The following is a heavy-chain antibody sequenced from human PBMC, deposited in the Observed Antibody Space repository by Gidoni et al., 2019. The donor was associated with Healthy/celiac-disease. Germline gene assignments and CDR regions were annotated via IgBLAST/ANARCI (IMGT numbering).Heavy chain of an antibody. CDR2: IYYSGST. CDR3: ARVRRCSSTSCRFFDP. Sequence: LQLQESGPGLVQPSETLSLTCTVSAGSISSSSYYWGWIRQPPGKGLEWIGSIYYSGSTYYNPSLKSRVTISVDTSKNQFSLKLSSVTAADTAVYYCARVRRCSSTSCRFFDPWGQGTLVTVSS. J-gene: IGHJ5*02. V-gene: IGHV4-39*07. CDR1: AGSISSSSYY. D-gene: IGHD2-2*01.